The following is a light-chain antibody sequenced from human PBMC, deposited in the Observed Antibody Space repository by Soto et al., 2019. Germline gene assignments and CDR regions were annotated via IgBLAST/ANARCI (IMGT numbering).Light chain of an antibody. CDR3: SSYTSSSTLL. Sequence: QSALTQPASVSGSPGQSITFSCTGTSNDIGGYNYVSWYQQYPGKAPKLMIFDVSNRPSGVSYRFSGSKSGNTASLTISGLQAEDEADYYCSSYTSSSTLLFGGGTKLTFL. CDR2: DVS. CDR1: SNDIGGYNY. V-gene: IGLV2-14*01. J-gene: IGLJ2*01.